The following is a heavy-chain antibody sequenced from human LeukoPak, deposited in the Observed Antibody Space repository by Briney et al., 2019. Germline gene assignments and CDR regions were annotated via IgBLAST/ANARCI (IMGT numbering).Heavy chain of an antibody. Sequence: GGSLRLSCAASGFTFSSYEMNWVRQAPGKGLEWVSYISSSGSTIYYADSVKGRFTISRDNAKNSLHLQMNSLRAEDTAVYYCASLPSPSSSGYWGQGTLVTVSS. CDR2: ISSSGSTI. D-gene: IGHD6-19*01. V-gene: IGHV3-48*03. J-gene: IGHJ4*02. CDR3: ASLPSPSSSGY. CDR1: GFTFSSYE.